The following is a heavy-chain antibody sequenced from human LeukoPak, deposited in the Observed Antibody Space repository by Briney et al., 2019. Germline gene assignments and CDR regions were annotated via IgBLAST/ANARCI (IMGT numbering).Heavy chain of an antibody. J-gene: IGHJ4*02. Sequence: GGSLRLSCAASGFTFNNAWMSWVRQAPGKGLEWVGRIKSKTDGGTTDYAAPVKGRFTISRDDSKNTLYLQMNSLKTEDTAVYYCTTDPPPDMITFGGVIFWGQGTLVTVSS. V-gene: IGHV3-15*01. CDR1: GFTFNNAW. CDR3: TTDPPPDMITFGGVIF. D-gene: IGHD3-16*02. CDR2: IKSKTDGGTT.